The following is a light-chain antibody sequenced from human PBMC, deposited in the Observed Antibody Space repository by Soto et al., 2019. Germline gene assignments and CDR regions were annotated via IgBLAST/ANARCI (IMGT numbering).Light chain of an antibody. V-gene: IGKV3-11*01. CDR1: RSVSSY. Sequence: EIVLRQSPGTLSLSPGERATLSCRASRSVSSYLAWYQQKPGQAPRLLIYDASNRATGIPARFSGSGSGTDFTLTISSLEPEDFAVYYCQQRSNWITFGQGTRLEIK. CDR2: DAS. CDR3: QQRSNWIT. J-gene: IGKJ5*01.